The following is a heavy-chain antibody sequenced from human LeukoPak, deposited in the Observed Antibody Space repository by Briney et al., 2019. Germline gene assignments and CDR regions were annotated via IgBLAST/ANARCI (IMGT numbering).Heavy chain of an antibody. CDR2: IYYSGST. CDR1: GGSITYSHYY. D-gene: IGHD1-26*01. Sequence: PLETLSLTCRVSGGSITYSHYYWGWVRQPPGKGLEWIGGIYYSGSTYYNPSLKSRVTISVDTSRNEFSLRLSSAPAADTALYFCARQSGSYGGILDNWGQGILGTVSS. CDR3: ARQSGSYGGILDN. J-gene: IGHJ4*02. V-gene: IGHV4-39*01.